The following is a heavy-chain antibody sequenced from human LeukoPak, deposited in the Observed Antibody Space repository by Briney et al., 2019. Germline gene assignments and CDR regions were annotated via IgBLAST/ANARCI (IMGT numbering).Heavy chain of an antibody. D-gene: IGHD3-22*01. Sequence: GGSLRLSCAASGFTFTSYAMSWVRQAPGKGLEWVSTFSGASSTSYADAVKGRVTISRDNPKNTLYLQMNSLRAEDTAVYYCAKDRPVHYDGSNSMIDYWGQGTLVTVSS. CDR2: FSGASST. CDR3: AKDRPVHYDGSNSMIDY. J-gene: IGHJ4*02. CDR1: GFTFTSYA. V-gene: IGHV3-23*01.